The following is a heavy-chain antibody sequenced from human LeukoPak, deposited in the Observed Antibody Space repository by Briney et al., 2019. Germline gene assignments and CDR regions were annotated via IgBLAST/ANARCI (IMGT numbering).Heavy chain of an antibody. D-gene: IGHD5-18*01. CDR1: GVTFSSYW. CDR3: ARDKVWIQLWLREYCFDY. J-gene: IGHJ4*02. CDR2: IKQDGSEK. Sequence: GGSLRLSCAASGVTFSSYWMSWVRQAPGKGLEWVANIKQDGSEKYYVDSVKGRFTISRDNAKNSLYLQMNSLRAEDTAVYYCARDKVWIQLWLREYCFDYWGQGTLVTVSS. V-gene: IGHV3-7*01.